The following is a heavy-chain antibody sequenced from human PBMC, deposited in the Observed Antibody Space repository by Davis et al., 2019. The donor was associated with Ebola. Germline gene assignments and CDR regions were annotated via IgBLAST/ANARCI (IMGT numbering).Heavy chain of an antibody. J-gene: IGHJ6*02. Sequence: AASVKVSCKASGYTFTSYGISWVRQAPGQGLEWMGWISAYNGNTNYAQKLQGRVTMTTDTSTSTAYMELRSLRSDDTAVYYCARCGGYCTSGVCPREYYGMDVWGQGTTVTVS. V-gene: IGHV1-18*01. CDR1: GYTFTSYG. CDR2: ISAYNGNT. CDR3: ARCGGYCTSGVCPREYYGMDV. D-gene: IGHD2-8*01.